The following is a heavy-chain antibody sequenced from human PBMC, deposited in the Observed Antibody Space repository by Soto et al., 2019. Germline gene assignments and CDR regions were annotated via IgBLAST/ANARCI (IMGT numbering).Heavy chain of an antibody. D-gene: IGHD3-10*01. V-gene: IGHV4-34*01. CDR1: GGSFSGYY. CDR2: INHSGST. J-gene: IGHJ6*02. Sequence: PSETLSLTCAVYGGSFSGYYWSWIRQPPGKGLEWIGEINHSGSTNYNPSLKSRVTISVDTSKNQFSLKLSSVTAADTAVYYCARGSNILYGSGSSNVYYYYGMDVWGQGTTVTVSS. CDR3: ARGSNILYGSGSSNVYYYYGMDV.